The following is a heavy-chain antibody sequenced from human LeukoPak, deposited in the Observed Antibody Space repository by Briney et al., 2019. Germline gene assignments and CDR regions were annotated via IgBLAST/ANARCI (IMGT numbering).Heavy chain of an antibody. D-gene: IGHD6-19*01. CDR1: GFTFSSYA. J-gene: IGHJ4*02. Sequence: GGSLRLSCAASGFTFSSYAMSWVRQAPGEGLEWVSVVSRSGGSTDYADSVKGRVTISRDNTNNTLYLQMNSLRAGDTADYYCAKGGRTGWYTEYYFDFWGQGTLVTVSS. CDR2: VSRSGGST. V-gene: IGHV3-23*01. CDR3: AKGGRTGWYTEYYFDF.